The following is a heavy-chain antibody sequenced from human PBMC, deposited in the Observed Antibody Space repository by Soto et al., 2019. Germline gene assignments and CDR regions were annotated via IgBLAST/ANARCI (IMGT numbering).Heavy chain of an antibody. Sequence: PGGSLRLSCAASGFTFSSYAMSWVRQAPGKGLEWVSAISGSGGSTYYADSVKGRFTISRDNSKNTLYLQMNSLRAEDTAVYYCAKDQEYYDFWSGYLSRYFDPWGQGTLVTVSS. J-gene: IGHJ5*02. CDR2: ISGSGGST. V-gene: IGHV3-23*01. CDR3: AKDQEYYDFWSGYLSRYFDP. D-gene: IGHD3-3*01. CDR1: GFTFSSYA.